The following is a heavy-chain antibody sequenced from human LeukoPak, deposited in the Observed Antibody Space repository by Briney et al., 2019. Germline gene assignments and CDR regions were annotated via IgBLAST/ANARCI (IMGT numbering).Heavy chain of an antibody. CDR3: ARARLPKSPGYPVGYNKRVCAFDI. J-gene: IGHJ3*02. CDR1: GGSISSYY. D-gene: IGHD5-24*01. Sequence: SETLSLTCTVSGGSISSYYWSWIRQPPGKGLEWIGYIYYSGSTNYNPSLKSRVTISVDTSKNQFSLKLSSVTAADTAVYYCARARLPKSPGYPVGYNKRVCAFDIWGQGTMVTVSS. CDR2: IYYSGST. V-gene: IGHV4-59*12.